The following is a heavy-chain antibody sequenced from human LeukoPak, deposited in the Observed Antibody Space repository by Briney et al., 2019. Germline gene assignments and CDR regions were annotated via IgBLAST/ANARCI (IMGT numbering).Heavy chain of an antibody. CDR1: GGSISSGGYY. D-gene: IGHD6-19*01. V-gene: IGHV4-61*08. CDR2: IYYSGTT. CDR3: ARTNSSGWYFDY. Sequence: SETLSLTCTVSGGSISSGGYYWSWIRQSPGKGLEWIGYIYYSGTTNYNPPLKSRVTISVDTSKNQFSLKLSSVTAADTAVYYCARTNSSGWYFDYWGQGTLVTVSS. J-gene: IGHJ4*02.